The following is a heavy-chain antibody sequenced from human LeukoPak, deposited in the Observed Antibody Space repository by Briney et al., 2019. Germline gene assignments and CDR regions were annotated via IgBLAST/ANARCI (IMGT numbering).Heavy chain of an antibody. CDR1: GFTFTDTY. J-gene: IGHJ4*02. CDR2: ISPSGTDI. V-gene: IGHV3-11*04. Sequence: GGSLRLSCAVSGFTFTDTYMTWIRQAPGKGLESLSYISPSGTDISYADSVKGRFTISRDNAKNSLYLQMNSLRAEDTAVYYCASGRAPRDYWGQGTLVTVSS. CDR3: ASGRAPRDY. D-gene: IGHD1-1*01.